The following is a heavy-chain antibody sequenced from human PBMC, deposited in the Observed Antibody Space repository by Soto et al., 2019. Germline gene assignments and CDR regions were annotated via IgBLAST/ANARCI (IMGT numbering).Heavy chain of an antibody. V-gene: IGHV4-34*01. J-gene: IGHJ4*02. CDR1: GGSFSGYY. CDR2: INHSGST. D-gene: IGHD3-3*01. Sequence: SETLSLTCAVYGGSFSGYYCSWIRQPPGKGLEWIGEINHSGSTNYNPSLKSRVTISVDTSKNQFSLKLSSVTAADTAVYYCARGRVRVFGVVIRGCYFDYWGQGTLVTVSS. CDR3: ARGRVRVFGVVIRGCYFDY.